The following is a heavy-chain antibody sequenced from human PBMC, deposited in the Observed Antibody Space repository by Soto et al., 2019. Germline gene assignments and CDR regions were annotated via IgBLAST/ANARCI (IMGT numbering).Heavy chain of an antibody. J-gene: IGHJ5*02. D-gene: IGHD2-2*01. CDR3: ARVGVAYCSSTSCHPFWFDP. V-gene: IGHV1-8*01. Sequence: ASVKVSCKASGYTFTSYDINWVRQATGQGLEWMGWMNPNSGNTGYAQKFQGRVTMTRNTSISTAYMELSSLRSEDTAVYYCARVGVAYCSSTSCHPFWFDPWGQGTLVTVSS. CDR1: GYTFTSYD. CDR2: MNPNSGNT.